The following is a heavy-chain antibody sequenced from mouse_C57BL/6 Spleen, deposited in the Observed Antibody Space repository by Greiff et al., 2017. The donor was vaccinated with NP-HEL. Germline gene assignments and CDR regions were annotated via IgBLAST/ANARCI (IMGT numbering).Heavy chain of an antibody. D-gene: IGHD4-1*01. V-gene: IGHV1-81*01. CDR3: AGGLTVYYFDY. J-gene: IGHJ2*01. Sequence: QVQLKQSGAELARPGASVKLSCKASGYTFTSYGISWVKQRPGQGLEWIGEIYPRSGNPYYNEKFKGKATLTADKSSSTAYMELRSLTSEDSAVYFCAGGLTVYYFDYWGQGTTLTVSS. CDR1: GYTFTSYG. CDR2: IYPRSGNP.